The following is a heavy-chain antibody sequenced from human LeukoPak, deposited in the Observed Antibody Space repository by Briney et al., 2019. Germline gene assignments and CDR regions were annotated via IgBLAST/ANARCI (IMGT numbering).Heavy chain of an antibody. V-gene: IGHV4-34*01. CDR2: IDHSGST. Sequence: SETLSLTCAVYAGSFSGYYWSWIRQPPGKGLEWIGEIDHSGSTNFNPSLKSRVTISVDTSKNHFSLNLSSVTAADTAVYYCARDMPGASGAFDIWGQGTMVTVSS. D-gene: IGHD1-26*01. J-gene: IGHJ3*02. CDR3: ARDMPGASGAFDI. CDR1: AGSFSGYY.